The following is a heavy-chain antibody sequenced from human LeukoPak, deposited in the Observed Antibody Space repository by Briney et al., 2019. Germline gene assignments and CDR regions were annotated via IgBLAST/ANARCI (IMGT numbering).Heavy chain of an antibody. CDR2: VSAYNGNT. D-gene: IGHD3-16*02. J-gene: IGHJ4*02. CDR1: GYTFSSSG. Sequence: GASVKVSCKGSGYTFSSSGISWVRQAPGQGLEWMGWVSAYNGNTNYAQKLQGRVTMTADTSTSAAYMELRSLRSDDTAVYYCALWGIYLHLGYWGQGTLVTVSS. CDR3: ALWGIYLHLGY. V-gene: IGHV1-18*01.